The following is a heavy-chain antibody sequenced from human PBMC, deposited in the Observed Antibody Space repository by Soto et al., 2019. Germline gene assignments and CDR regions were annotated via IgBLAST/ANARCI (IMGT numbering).Heavy chain of an antibody. CDR1: GFTFSSYG. Sequence: PGGSLRLSCAASGFTFSSYGMHWVRQAPGKGLEWVAVISYDGSNKYYADSVKGRFTISRDNSKNTLYLQMNSLRAEDTAVYYCAKGIQLWLMGYYYGMDVWGQGTTVTVSS. V-gene: IGHV3-30*18. CDR2: ISYDGSNK. J-gene: IGHJ6*02. CDR3: AKGIQLWLMGYYYGMDV. D-gene: IGHD5-18*01.